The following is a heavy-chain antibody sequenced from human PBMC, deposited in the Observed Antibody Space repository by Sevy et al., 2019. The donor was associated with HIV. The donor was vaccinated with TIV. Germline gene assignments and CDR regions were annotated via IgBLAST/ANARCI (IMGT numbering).Heavy chain of an antibody. CDR1: GFTFSDHY. CDR3: GRVARYCSSTSCYGSYYMDV. Sequence: GGSLRLSCAASGFTFSDHYMSWIRQAPGKGLEWVSYISSSSYTNYADSVKGRFTISRDNAKNSLYLQMNSLRAEDTAVYYCGRVARYCSSTSCYGSYYMDVWGKGTTVTVSS. CDR2: ISSSSYT. D-gene: IGHD2-2*01. J-gene: IGHJ6*03. V-gene: IGHV3-11*06.